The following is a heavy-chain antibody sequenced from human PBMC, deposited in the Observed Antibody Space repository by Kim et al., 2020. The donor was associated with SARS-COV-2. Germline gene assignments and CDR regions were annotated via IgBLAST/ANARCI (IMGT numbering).Heavy chain of an antibody. D-gene: IGHD3-16*01. V-gene: IGHV4-4*07. J-gene: IGHJ6*03. Sequence: SETLSLTCTVSGGSISSYYWSWIRQPAGKGLEWIGRIYTSGSTNYNPSLKSRVTMSVNTSKNKFSLQLSTVTAADTAVYYCGRVGDPYASWGVDRYYYY. CDR3: GRVGDPYASWGVDRYYYY. CDR1: GGSISSYY. CDR2: IYTSGST.